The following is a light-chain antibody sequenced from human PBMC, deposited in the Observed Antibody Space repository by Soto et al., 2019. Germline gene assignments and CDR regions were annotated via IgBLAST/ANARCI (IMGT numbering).Light chain of an antibody. CDR3: QQDYNLPYT. J-gene: IGKJ2*01. V-gene: IGKV3D-7*01. CDR2: GAS. CDR1: QSASSSY. Sequence: EIVMTQSPATLSLSPGERATLSCRASQSASSSYLSWYQQKPGQAPRLLIYGASTRATGIPARFSGSGSGKDFTLTISSLQPEDFAVYYCQQDYNLPYTFGQGTKPEIK.